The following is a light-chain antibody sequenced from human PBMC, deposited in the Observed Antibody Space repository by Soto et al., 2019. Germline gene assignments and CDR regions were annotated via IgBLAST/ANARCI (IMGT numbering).Light chain of an antibody. V-gene: IGKV3-15*01. CDR2: GAS. Sequence: DIVRTQSPVTLSVSPGDRATLSCKASQSVGYNLAWFEQKPGQAPRLLIYGASAGATGVPDRFSGSGFGTEFTLTISSLQSEDLAVYYCQQYNNLPRTFGQGTKVEMK. CDR3: QQYNNLPRT. J-gene: IGKJ1*01. CDR1: QSVGYN.